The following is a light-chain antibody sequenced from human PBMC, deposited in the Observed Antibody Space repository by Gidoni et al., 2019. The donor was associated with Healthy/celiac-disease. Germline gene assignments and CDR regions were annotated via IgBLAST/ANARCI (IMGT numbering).Light chain of an antibody. J-gene: IGKJ1*01. Sequence: DFQMTQSPSSLSASVGDRATITCRASQSISSYLNWYQQKPGKAPKLLIYAASSLQSGVPSRFSGSGSGTDFTLTISSLQPEDFATYYCQQSYSTPWTFGQGTKVEIK. CDR1: QSISSY. CDR2: AAS. CDR3: QQSYSTPWT. V-gene: IGKV1-39*01.